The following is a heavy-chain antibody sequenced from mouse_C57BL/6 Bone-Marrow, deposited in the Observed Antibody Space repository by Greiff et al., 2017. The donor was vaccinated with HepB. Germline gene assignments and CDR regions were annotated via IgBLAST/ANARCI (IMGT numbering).Heavy chain of an antibody. J-gene: IGHJ4*01. CDR1: GYSITSGYY. CDR2: ISYDGSN. CDR3: ARKGSMYY. V-gene: IGHV3-6*01. Sequence: ESGPGLVKPSQSLSLTCSVTGYSITSGYYWNWIRQFPGNKLEWMGYISYDGSNNYNPSLKNRISITRDTSKNQFFLKLNSVTTEDTATYYCARKGSMYYWGQGTSVTVSS.